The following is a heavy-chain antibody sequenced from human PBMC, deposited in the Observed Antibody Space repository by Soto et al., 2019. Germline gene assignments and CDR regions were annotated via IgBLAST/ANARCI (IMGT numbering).Heavy chain of an antibody. CDR2: INPNSGGT. D-gene: IGHD6-19*01. CDR3: ARGHLTPNLAVAGTLDY. V-gene: IGHV1-2*04. Sequence: SVKVSCKASGYTFTCYYMHWVRQAPGQGLEWMGWINPNSGGTNYAQKFQGWVTMTRDTSISTAYMELSRLRSDDTDVYYCARGHLTPNLAVAGTLDYWRQGTLVTVTS. CDR1: GYTFTCYY. J-gene: IGHJ4*02.